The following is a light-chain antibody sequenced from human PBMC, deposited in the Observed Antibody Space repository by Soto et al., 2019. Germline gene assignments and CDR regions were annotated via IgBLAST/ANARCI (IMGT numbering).Light chain of an antibody. Sequence: EILMTQSPATLSVSPGERATLTCRASQSVSNNWLAWYQQKPDQAPRLLIYGVSTRATGIPARFSGSGSGAEFTLTISSLQSEDFAVYYCQQYNSWPLTFGGGTKVEIK. J-gene: IGKJ4*01. CDR2: GVS. CDR3: QQYNSWPLT. CDR1: QSVSNN. V-gene: IGKV3-15*01.